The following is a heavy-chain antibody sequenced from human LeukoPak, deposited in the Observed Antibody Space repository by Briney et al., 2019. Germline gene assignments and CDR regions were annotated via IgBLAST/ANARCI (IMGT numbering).Heavy chain of an antibody. J-gene: IGHJ4*02. D-gene: IGHD3-3*01. V-gene: IGHV5-51*01. CDR2: IYPAESDP. CDR3: ARHGYDFWSGYYTDY. Sequence: IYPAESDPRYRPSFQGRVTISADKSISTAYLQWSSLKASDTAMYYCARHGYDFWSGYYTDYWGQGTLVTVSS.